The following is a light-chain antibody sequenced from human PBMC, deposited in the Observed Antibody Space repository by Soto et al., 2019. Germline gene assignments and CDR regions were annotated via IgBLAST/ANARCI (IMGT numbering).Light chain of an antibody. Sequence: QPVLTQPPSVSGAPGQRVTISCTGSSSNIGAGYDVHWYQQFPGTAPKLLIYGNSNRPSGVPDRFSGSKSGTSASLAITGLQAEDEADYYCQSYASSLSGYVFGTGTKLTVL. V-gene: IGLV1-40*01. CDR1: SSNIGAGYD. CDR3: QSYASSLSGYV. J-gene: IGLJ1*01. CDR2: GNS.